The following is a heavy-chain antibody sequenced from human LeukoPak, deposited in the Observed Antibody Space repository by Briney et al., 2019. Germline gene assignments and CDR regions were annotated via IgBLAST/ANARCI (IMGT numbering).Heavy chain of an antibody. CDR3: ARGIGTSYDSSRDAFDM. D-gene: IGHD3-22*01. CDR2: IYSPGTN. Sequence: SQTLSLTCTVSAGSISSGDYYWSWIRQPAGNGLEWIGRIYSPGTNYNYNPSLKSRVTISIDTSKNQFSLKLTSVTAADTAVYYCARGIGTSYDSSRDAFDMWGQGTMVTVSS. CDR1: AGSISSGDYY. J-gene: IGHJ3*02. V-gene: IGHV4-61*02.